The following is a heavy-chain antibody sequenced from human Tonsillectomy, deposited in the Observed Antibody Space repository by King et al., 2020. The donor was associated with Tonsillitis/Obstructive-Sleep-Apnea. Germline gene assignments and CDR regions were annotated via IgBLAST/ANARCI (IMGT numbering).Heavy chain of an antibody. CDR2: IYSGGST. CDR3: ASGYCSGGSCPHYYYMDV. J-gene: IGHJ6*03. D-gene: IGHD2-15*01. Sequence: VQLVESGGGLIQPGGSLRLSCAASGFTVSNNYMSWVRQAPGKGLEWVSVIYSGGSTYYADSVKGRFTISRDNSKNTVYLQMNSLRAEDAAVYYRASGYCSGGSCPHYYYMDVWGKGTTVTVS. CDR1: GFTVSNNY. V-gene: IGHV3-53*01.